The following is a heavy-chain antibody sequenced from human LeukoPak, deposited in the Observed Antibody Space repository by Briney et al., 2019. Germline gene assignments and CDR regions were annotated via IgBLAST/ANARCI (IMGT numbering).Heavy chain of an antibody. J-gene: IGHJ4*02. V-gene: IGHV3-23*01. CDR2: ITGSGVTT. CDR1: GFAFSNYG. D-gene: IGHD3-3*01. Sequence: GGTLRLSCAASGFAFSNYGINWVRQAPGKGLEWVSGITGSGVTTYYADSVKGRFTISRDNSKNTVYLQMNSLRAEDTAVYYCARESFWSGYCDYWGQGTLLTVSS. CDR3: ARESFWSGYCDY.